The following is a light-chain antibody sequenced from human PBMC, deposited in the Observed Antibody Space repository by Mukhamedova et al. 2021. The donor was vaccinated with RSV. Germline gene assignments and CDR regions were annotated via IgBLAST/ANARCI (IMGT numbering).Light chain of an antibody. Sequence: YQQKPGQAPRLLIYDASNRATGIPARCSGSGYGTDFTLTISSLEPEDFAVYYCHHPGNSFGPGTKVDI. V-gene: IGKV3-11*01. J-gene: IGKJ3*01. CDR3: HHPGNS. CDR2: DAS.